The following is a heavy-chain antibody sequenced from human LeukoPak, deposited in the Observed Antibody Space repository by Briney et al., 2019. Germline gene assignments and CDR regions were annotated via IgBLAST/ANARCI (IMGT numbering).Heavy chain of an antibody. CDR2: IYWHGDQ. CDR3: VHQHNLPAADT. Sequence: SGPTLVNPTQTLTLTCSFSGFSLSTSGVGVGWIRQPPGKALEWLALIYWHGDQRYSPSLRTRLTIAKDTSKSQVVLTLTDVDPVDSATYYCVHQHNLPAADTWGQGILVTVSS. CDR1: GFSLSTSGVG. J-gene: IGHJ1*01. V-gene: IGHV2-5*01. D-gene: IGHD6-13*01.